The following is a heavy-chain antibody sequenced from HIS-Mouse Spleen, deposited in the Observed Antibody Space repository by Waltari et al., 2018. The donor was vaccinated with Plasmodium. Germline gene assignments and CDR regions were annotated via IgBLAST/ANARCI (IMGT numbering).Heavy chain of an antibody. CDR2: IKQDGSEK. CDR3: ASSWYWYFDL. V-gene: IGHV3-7*01. CDR1: GFTFRSYW. D-gene: IGHD6-13*01. Sequence: EVQLVESGGGLVQPGGSLRLSCAASGFTFRSYWMSWVRQAPGKGLEGVANIKQDGSEKYYVDSVKGRFTISRDNAKNSLYLQMNSLRAEDTAVYYCASSWYWYFDLWGRDTLVTVSS. J-gene: IGHJ2*01.